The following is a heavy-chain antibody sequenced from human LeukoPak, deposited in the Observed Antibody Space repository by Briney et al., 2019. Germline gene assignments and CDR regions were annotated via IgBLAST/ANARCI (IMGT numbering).Heavy chain of an antibody. CDR1: GYTFTSYG. CDR3: ARSEMVETPPDY. D-gene: IGHD2-8*01. J-gene: IGHJ4*02. Sequence: GASVKVSCKASGYTFTSYGISWVRQAPGQGLEWMGWISAYNGNTNYAHKLQGRVTMTTDTSTSTAYMELRSLRSDDTAVYYCARSEMVETPPDYWGQGALVTVSS. CDR2: ISAYNGNT. V-gene: IGHV1-18*01.